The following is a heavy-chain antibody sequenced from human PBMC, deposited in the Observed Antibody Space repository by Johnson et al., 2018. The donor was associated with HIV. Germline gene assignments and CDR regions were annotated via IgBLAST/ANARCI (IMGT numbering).Heavy chain of an antibody. CDR3: TTYYGWAFDI. CDR1: IFTFKNAW. V-gene: IGHV3-15*01. Sequence: VQLVESGGGLVKPGGSLRLSCAASIFTFKNAWMSWVRQAPGKGLEWVGRIKSKIDGGTTDYAAPVKGRFTISRDDSKNTLYMQMNSLKTEDTAVYYCTTYYGWAFDIWGQGT. D-gene: IGHD3-10*01. J-gene: IGHJ3*02. CDR2: IKSKIDGGTT.